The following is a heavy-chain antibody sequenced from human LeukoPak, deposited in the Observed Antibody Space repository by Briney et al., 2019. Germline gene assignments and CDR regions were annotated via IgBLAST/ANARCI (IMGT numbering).Heavy chain of an antibody. CDR1: GYAFTGYY. V-gene: IGHV1-2*02. CDR3: ARDGPYGTIMDY. CDR2: INPNSGGT. J-gene: IGHJ4*02. Sequence: ASVKVSCKASGYAFTGYYMHWVRQAPGQGLEWMGWINPNSGGTNYAQKFQGRVTMTRDTSISTAYMELSRLRSDDTAVYYCARDGPYGTIMDYWGQGTLVTVSS. D-gene: IGHD1-7*01.